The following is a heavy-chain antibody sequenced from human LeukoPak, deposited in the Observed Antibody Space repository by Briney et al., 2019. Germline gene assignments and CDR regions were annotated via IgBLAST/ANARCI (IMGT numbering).Heavy chain of an antibody. CDR2: ISRSGDST. D-gene: IGHD6-13*01. CDR3: ATRSYSAGRDF. J-gene: IGHJ4*02. V-gene: IGHV3-23*01. Sequence: GGSLRLSCAASGFTFDDYAMHWVRQAPGKGLEWVSGISRSGDSTDYADSVKGRFTISRDNPKNMVYLQMNSLRVEDTAVYFCATRSYSAGRDFWGQGTLVTVSS. CDR1: GFTFDDYA.